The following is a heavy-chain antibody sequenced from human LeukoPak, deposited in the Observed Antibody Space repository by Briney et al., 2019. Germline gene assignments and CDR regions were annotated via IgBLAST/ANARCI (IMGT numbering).Heavy chain of an antibody. V-gene: IGHV3-11*01. D-gene: IGHD3-16*01. CDR3: ATDGRSPHRAYAWGHLDY. CDR1: GFSFSDYY. J-gene: IGHJ4*02. CDR2: ISHNSSHI. Sequence: GSLRLSCADSGFSFSDYYVSCMRQAPGEGHERNPKISHNSSHIYYAASVKRTVASDRDNAKNTVYLHISLLRVEETAVYYCATDGRSPHRAYAWGHLDYWCQGPLVAVSS.